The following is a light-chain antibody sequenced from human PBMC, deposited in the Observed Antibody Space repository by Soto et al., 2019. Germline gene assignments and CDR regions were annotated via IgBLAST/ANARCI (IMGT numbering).Light chain of an antibody. V-gene: IGLV1-47*02. CDR3: AAWDDRLSGMV. CDR1: XXXIGSNL. Sequence: QSVLTXPPSASGTPGQXVTXXXSXXXXXIGSNLVYWSQQLPGTAPKLLIYTNNQRPSGVPDRFSGSKSGTSASLAISGLRSEDEADYYCAAWDDRLSGMVFGGGTKLTVL. J-gene: IGLJ2*01. CDR2: TNN.